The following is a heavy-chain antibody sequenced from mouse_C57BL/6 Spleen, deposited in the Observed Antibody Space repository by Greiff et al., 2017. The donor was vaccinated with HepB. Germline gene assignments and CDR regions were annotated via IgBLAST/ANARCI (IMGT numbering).Heavy chain of an antibody. D-gene: IGHD1-1*01. CDR1: GFTFSSYA. CDR2: ISSGGDYI. CDR3: TRDRDYYGSSPYYAMDY. V-gene: IGHV5-9-1*02. Sequence: DVMLVESGEGLVKPGGSLKLSCAASGFTFSSYAMSWVRQTPEKRLEWVAYISSGGDYIYYADTVKGRFTISRDNARNTLYLQMSSLKSEDTAMYYCTRDRDYYGSSPYYAMDYWGQGTSVTVSS. J-gene: IGHJ4*01.